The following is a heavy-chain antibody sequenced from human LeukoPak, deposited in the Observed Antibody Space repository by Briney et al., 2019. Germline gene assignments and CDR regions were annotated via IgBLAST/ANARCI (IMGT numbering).Heavy chain of an antibody. D-gene: IGHD6-19*01. CDR2: INGGGNAT. CDR1: GFAFSSFA. V-gene: IGHV3-23*01. CDR3: TKELHVAVAVADYYYFYMDV. J-gene: IGHJ6*03. Sequence: GGSLRLSCAASGFAFSSFAMGWVRQSPGKGLEWLSTINGGGNATFYSDSVKGRFTISRDNSKNTLYLHMDSLRPDDTAIYYCTKELHVAVAVADYYYFYMDVWGRGTAVTVSS.